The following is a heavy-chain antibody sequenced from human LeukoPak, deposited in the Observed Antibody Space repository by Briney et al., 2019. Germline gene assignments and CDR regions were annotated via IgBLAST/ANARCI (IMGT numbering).Heavy chain of an antibody. Sequence: GGSLRLSCAASGFTFSSYAMGWVRQAPGKGLEWVAVISYDGSNKYYADSVKGRFTISRDNSKNTLYLQMNSLRAEDTAVYYCARGSGWLDYWGQGTLVTVSS. CDR3: ARGSGWLDY. CDR1: GFTFSSYA. D-gene: IGHD6-25*01. CDR2: ISYDGSNK. V-gene: IGHV3-30*14. J-gene: IGHJ4*02.